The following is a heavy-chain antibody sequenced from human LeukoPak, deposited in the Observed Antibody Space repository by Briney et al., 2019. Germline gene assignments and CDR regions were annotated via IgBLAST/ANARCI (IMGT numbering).Heavy chain of an antibody. V-gene: IGHV6-1*01. J-gene: IGHJ4*02. CDR3: TRSIAAAGNFDY. CDR1: GDSVSSNSAA. Sequence: SQTLSLTCAISGDSVSSNSAAWNWIRQSPSRGLEWLGRTFYRSKWYNDYAVSVKSRITINPDTSKNQFSLQLNSVTPEDTAVYYCTRSIAAAGNFDYWGQGTLVTVSS. CDR2: TFYRSKWYN. D-gene: IGHD6-13*01.